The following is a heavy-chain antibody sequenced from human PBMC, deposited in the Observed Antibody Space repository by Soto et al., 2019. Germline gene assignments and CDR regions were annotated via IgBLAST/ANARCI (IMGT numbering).Heavy chain of an antibody. D-gene: IGHD6-19*01. V-gene: IGHV3-11*06. Sequence: PGGSLRLSCAASGFTFSDYYMSWIRQAPGKGLEWVSYISSSSSYTNYADSVKGRFTISRDNAKNSLYLQMNSLRDEDTAMYYCARDSDNSGYYYFDSWGQGTLVTVSS. J-gene: IGHJ4*02. CDR2: ISSSSSYT. CDR3: ARDSDNSGYYYFDS. CDR1: GFTFSDYY.